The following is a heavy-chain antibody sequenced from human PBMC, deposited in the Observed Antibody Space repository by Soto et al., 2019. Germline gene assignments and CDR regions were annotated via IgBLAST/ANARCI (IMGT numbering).Heavy chain of an antibody. Sequence: ASVKVSCKASGGTFSSYAISWVRQAPGQGLEWMGGIIPIFGTANYAQKFQGRVTITADESTSTAYMELSSLRSEDTAVYYCARGSKLGVIIPYYFDYWGQGTLVTVSS. V-gene: IGHV1-69*13. CDR3: ARGSKLGVIIPYYFDY. J-gene: IGHJ4*02. CDR2: IIPIFGTA. D-gene: IGHD3-10*01. CDR1: GGTFSSYA.